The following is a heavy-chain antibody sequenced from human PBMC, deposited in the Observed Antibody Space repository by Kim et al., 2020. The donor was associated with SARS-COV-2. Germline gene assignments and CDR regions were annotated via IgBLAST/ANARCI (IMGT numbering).Heavy chain of an antibody. J-gene: IGHJ4*02. V-gene: IGHV3-9*01. CDR1: GFTFDDYG. CDR3: AKEMDTALMKTFDY. D-gene: IGHD5-18*01. Sequence: GGSLRLSCTVSGFTFDDYGMHWVRQAPGKGLEWVSGISWNSVSIAYADSVKGRFIISRDNAKNSLYLQMNSLRAEDTAFYYCAKEMDTALMKTFDYWGQGTLVTVSS. CDR2: ISWNSVSI.